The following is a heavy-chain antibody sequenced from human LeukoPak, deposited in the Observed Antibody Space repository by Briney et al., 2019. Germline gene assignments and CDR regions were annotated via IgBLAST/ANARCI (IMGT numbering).Heavy chain of an antibody. D-gene: IGHD3-3*01. Sequence: ASVKVSCKASGGTFSSYAISWVRQAPGQGLEWMVGIIPIFGTANYAQKFQGRVTITTDESTSTAYMELSSLRSEDTAVYYCARGGYDFWSGSLYYYYYMDVWGKGTTVTVSS. CDR2: IIPIFGTA. J-gene: IGHJ6*03. V-gene: IGHV1-69*05. CDR3: ARGGYDFWSGSLYYYYYMDV. CDR1: GGTFSSYA.